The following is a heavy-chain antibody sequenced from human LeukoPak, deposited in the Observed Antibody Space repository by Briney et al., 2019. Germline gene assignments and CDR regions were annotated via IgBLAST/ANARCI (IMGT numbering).Heavy chain of an antibody. CDR2: INPNSGGT. Sequence: ASVKVSCKASGYTFTGYYMHWVRQAPGQGLEWMGWINPNSGGTNYAQKFQGRVTMTRDTSISTAYMELSRLRSDDTAVYYCARELIPTITMIVGGAFDIWGQGTMVTVSS. V-gene: IGHV1-2*02. CDR3: ARELIPTITMIVGGAFDI. J-gene: IGHJ3*02. D-gene: IGHD3-22*01. CDR1: GYTFTGYY.